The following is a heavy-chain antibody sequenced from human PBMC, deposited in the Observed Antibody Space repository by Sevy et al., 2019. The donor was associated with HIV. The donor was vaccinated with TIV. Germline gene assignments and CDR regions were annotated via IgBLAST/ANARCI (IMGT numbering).Heavy chain of an antibody. J-gene: IGHJ4*02. Sequence: GGSLRLSCAASGFSLSSYDMTWFRQAPGKGLEWVSTLNSVDASAYYADFVKGRFTISRDNSKNTLYLQMNSLRVEDTAVYFCAKNGGLYYDSSGYDWGQGTLVTVSS. CDR2: LNSVDASA. V-gene: IGHV3-23*01. D-gene: IGHD3-22*01. CDR3: AKNGGLYYDSSGYD. CDR1: GFSLSSYD.